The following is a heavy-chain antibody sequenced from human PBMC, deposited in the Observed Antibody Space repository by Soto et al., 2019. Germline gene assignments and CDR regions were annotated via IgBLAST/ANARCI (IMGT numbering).Heavy chain of an antibody. J-gene: IGHJ4*01. CDR3: AKMPYTRSNPPFDV. CDR1: GGSISPYY. V-gene: IGHV4-59*01. D-gene: IGHD1-26*01. CDR2: VYYSVST. Sequence: PSETLSPTCTVSGGSISPYYWSWIRQSPEKGLEMIGYVYYSVSTIYNPSLKSRVTISVDTSNDYFSLKLSSVAAADTAVYYSAKMPYTRSNPPFDVWGRGIMVTVSS.